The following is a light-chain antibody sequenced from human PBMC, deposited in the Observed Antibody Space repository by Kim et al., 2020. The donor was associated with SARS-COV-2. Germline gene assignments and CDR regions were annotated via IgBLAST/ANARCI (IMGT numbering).Light chain of an antibody. CDR3: LQDYEYPLT. CDR2: ATS. Sequence: AIQITQSPSSLSASVGDRVTITCRASQGIRNDLGWYQQKPGRAPNLLIYATSTLQSGVPSRFSGSGSGTDFTLTISSLQPEDVATYYCLQDYEYPLTFGGGTKVDIK. CDR1: QGIRND. V-gene: IGKV1-6*01. J-gene: IGKJ4*01.